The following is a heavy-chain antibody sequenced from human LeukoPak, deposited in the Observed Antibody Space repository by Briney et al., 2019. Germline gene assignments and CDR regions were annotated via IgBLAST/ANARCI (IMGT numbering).Heavy chain of an antibody. D-gene: IGHD3-10*01. V-gene: IGHV1-18*01. CDR3: ARDADGSGTLLDY. CDR1: GYTFTSYG. J-gene: IGHJ4*02. Sequence: GASVKVSCKASGYTFTSYGISWVRQAPGQGLEWMGWINADNGNTRYAQKLQGRATMTTDTSTTTAYMDLRSLGSDDTAVYYCARDADGSGTLLDYWGQGTLVTVSS. CDR2: INADNGNT.